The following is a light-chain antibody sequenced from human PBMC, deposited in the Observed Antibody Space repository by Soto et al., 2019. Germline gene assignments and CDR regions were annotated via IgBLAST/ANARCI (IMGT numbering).Light chain of an antibody. CDR2: EVS. Sequence: QSALTQPASVSGSPGQSITISCSGTSSDVGSYDHVAWYQQFPGKTPKLMIYEVSNRPSGVSSRFSGSKSGNTASLTISGLQAEDEADHYCISYTGSSTSYVFGSGTKGTVL. CDR1: SSDVGSYDH. J-gene: IGLJ1*01. CDR3: ISYTGSSTSYV. V-gene: IGLV2-14*01.